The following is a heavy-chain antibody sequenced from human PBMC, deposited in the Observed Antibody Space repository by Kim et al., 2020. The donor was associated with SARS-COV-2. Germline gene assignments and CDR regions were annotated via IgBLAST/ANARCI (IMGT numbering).Heavy chain of an antibody. CDR3: ARAQWFGELGPWGWAPHLHGMDV. CDR1: GGSISSYY. Sequence: SETLSLTCTVSGGSISSYYWSWIRQPPGKGLEWIGYIYYSGSTNYNPSLKSRVTISVDTSKNQFSLKLSSVTAADTAVYYCARAQWFGELGPWGWAPHLHGMDVWGQGTTVTVSS. J-gene: IGHJ6*02. CDR2: IYYSGST. D-gene: IGHD3-10*01. V-gene: IGHV4-59*13.